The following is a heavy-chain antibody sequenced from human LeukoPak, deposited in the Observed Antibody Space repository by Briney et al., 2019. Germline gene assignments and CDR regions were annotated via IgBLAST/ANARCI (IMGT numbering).Heavy chain of an antibody. V-gene: IGHV4-59*01. D-gene: IGHD2-15*01. J-gene: IGHJ2*01. Sequence: SETLSLTCTVSGGSISSYYWSWIRQPPGKGLEWIGYIYYSGSTNYNPSLKSRVTISVDTSKNQFSLKLSSVTAADTAAYYCARDRGSARGYFDLWGRGTLVTVSS. CDR1: GGSISSYY. CDR2: IYYSGST. CDR3: ARDRGSARGYFDL.